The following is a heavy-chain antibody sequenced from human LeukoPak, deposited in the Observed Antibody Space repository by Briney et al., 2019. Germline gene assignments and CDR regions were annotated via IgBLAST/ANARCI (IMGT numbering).Heavy chain of an antibody. CDR3: ASGKYRYGDNWFDP. J-gene: IGHJ5*02. Sequence: GGSLRLSCAASGFTFSSYAMHWVRQAPGKGLEWVAVISYDGSNKYYADSVKGRFTITRDNSRNTLYLEMNSLRAEDTAVYFCASGKYRYGDNWFDPWGQGRLVTVSS. D-gene: IGHD5-18*01. CDR2: ISYDGSNK. CDR1: GFTFSSYA. V-gene: IGHV3-30*04.